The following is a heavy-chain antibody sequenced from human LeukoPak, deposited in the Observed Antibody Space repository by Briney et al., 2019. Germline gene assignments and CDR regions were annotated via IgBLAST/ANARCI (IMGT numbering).Heavy chain of an antibody. D-gene: IGHD6-19*01. Sequence: GGSLRLSCAASGFTFSSYAMSWVRQAPGKGLEWVSAISGSGGSTYYADSVKGRFTISRDNSKNTLYLQMNSLRAEDTAVYYCVKVEPGIAVAGRFVNYFDYWGQGTLVTVSS. CDR2: ISGSGGST. CDR1: GFTFSSYA. CDR3: VKVEPGIAVAGRFVNYFDY. V-gene: IGHV3-23*01. J-gene: IGHJ4*02.